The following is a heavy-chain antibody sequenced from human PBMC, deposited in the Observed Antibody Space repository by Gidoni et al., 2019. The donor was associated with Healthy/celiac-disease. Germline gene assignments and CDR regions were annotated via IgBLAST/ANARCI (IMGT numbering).Heavy chain of an antibody. D-gene: IGHD4-4*01. CDR2: IYTSGST. V-gene: IGHV4-61*02. CDR1: GVSISSGSYY. J-gene: IGHJ5*02. CDR3: ARDYSKNWFDP. Sequence: QVQLQESGPGLVKPSQTLSLTCTVSGVSISSGSYYWSWIRQPAGKGLEWIGRIYTSGSTNYNPSLKSRVTMSVDTSKNQFSLKLSSVTAADTAVYYCARDYSKNWFDPWGQGTLVTVSS.